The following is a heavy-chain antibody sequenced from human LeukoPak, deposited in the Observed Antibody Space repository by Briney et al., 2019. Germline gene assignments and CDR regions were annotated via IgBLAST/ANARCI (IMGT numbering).Heavy chain of an antibody. V-gene: IGHV4-39*02. J-gene: IGHJ4*02. CDR1: GGSISSSNYY. CDR2: IYYSGST. CDR3: ARLVAVAGVFDY. Sequence: PSETLSLTCTVSGGSISSSNYYWGWIRQPPGKGLEWIGNIYYSGSTCYNPSLKSRVTISVDTSKNHFSLKLSSVTAADTAVYYCARLVAVAGVFDYWGQGTLVTVSS. D-gene: IGHD6-19*01.